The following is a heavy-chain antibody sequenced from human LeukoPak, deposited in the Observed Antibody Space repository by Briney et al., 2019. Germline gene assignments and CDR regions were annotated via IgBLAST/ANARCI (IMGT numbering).Heavy chain of an antibody. V-gene: IGHV3-30*02. J-gene: IGHJ6*03. Sequence: GGSLRLSCAASGLIFSSYGMHWVRQAPGEGLEWVAYIRHDESETFYADSVKGRFTISGDNSKNTLYLQMHSLRAEDTALYYCAKPVIPSAYQGTYYMDVWGKGTTVTVSS. CDR2: IRHDESET. CDR1: GLIFSSYG. D-gene: IGHD3-16*01. CDR3: AKPVIPSAYQGTYYMDV.